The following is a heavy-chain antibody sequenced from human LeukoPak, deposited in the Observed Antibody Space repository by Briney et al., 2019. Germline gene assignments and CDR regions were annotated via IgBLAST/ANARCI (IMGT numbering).Heavy chain of an antibody. CDR3: AREPPGY. V-gene: IGHV4-61*02. CDR2: IYTNGGA. J-gene: IGHJ4*02. Sequence: PSQTLSLTCTVSGGSVTSGNYYWNWIRQPAGKGVEWVGRIYTNGGASYNPSLKSRATISIDASKDQFSLKLSSVIAADTAVYYCAREPPGYWGQGILVTVSS. CDR1: GGSVTSGNYY.